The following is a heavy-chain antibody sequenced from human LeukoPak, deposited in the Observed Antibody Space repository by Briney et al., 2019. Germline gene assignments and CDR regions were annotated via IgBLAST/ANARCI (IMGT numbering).Heavy chain of an antibody. Sequence: PGGSLRLSCAASGFTFSSYGMHWVRQAPGKGLEWVALISYDGSNTYYADSVKGRFTISRDNSKNTLYLHINSLRAEDTAVYYCVKDNPLDYWGQGTLVIVSS. CDR1: GFTFSSYG. V-gene: IGHV3-30*18. J-gene: IGHJ4*02. CDR2: ISYDGSNT. D-gene: IGHD1-14*01. CDR3: VKDNPLDY.